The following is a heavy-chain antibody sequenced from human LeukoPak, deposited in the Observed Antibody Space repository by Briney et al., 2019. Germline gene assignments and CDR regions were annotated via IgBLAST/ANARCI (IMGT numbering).Heavy chain of an antibody. CDR1: GGYIRSYY. D-gene: IGHD6-13*01. CDR2: IYYSGST. Sequence: SETLSLTCTVSGGYIRSYYWSWIRQPPGKGLEWIGYIYYSGSTNYNPSLKSRVTISVDTSKKQLSLKLSSVTAADTAVYYCARVYYSSSYGYWYFDLWGRGTLATVSS. CDR3: ARVYYSSSYGYWYFDL. V-gene: IGHV4-59*01. J-gene: IGHJ2*01.